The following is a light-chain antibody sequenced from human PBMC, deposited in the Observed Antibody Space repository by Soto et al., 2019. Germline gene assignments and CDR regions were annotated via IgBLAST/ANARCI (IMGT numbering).Light chain of an antibody. CDR2: GAS. V-gene: IGKV3D-15*01. CDR3: QHYNNWPPYT. CDR1: QSVSSY. J-gene: IGKJ2*01. Sequence: EIVLTQSPGTRCLSPRERATLSCRASQSVSSYLAWYQQKPGQAPRLLIYGASTRATGVPARFSGSGSETDFTLTISNLQSEDCAVYYCQHYNNWPPYTFGQGTKVDIK.